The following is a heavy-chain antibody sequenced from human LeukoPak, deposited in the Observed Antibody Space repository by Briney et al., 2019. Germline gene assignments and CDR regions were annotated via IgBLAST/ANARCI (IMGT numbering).Heavy chain of an antibody. J-gene: IGHJ4*02. CDR1: GFTFSSYA. CDR3: AKGSYYDSSGSFYFDY. CDR2: ISGSGDNT. V-gene: IGHV3-23*01. D-gene: IGHD3-22*01. Sequence: GGSLRLSCAASGFTFSSYAMSWVRQAPGKGREWVSGISGSGDNTYYADSVKGRFTISRDNSKNTLYVQVNSLGTEDTAAYYCAKGSYYDSSGSFYFDYWGQGTLVTVSS.